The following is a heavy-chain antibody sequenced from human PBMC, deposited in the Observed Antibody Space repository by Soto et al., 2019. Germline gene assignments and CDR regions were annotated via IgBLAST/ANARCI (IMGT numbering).Heavy chain of an antibody. D-gene: IGHD3-22*01. J-gene: IGHJ3*02. CDR2: ISGSGGST. Sequence: GGSLRLSCAASGFTFSNSWMHWVRQAPGKGLLWVSAISGSGGSTCYADSVKGRFTISRDNSKNTLYLQMNSLRAEDTAVYYCANTGITMIVVVPGAFDIWGQGTMVTVSS. CDR3: ANTGITMIVVVPGAFDI. CDR1: GFTFSNSW. V-gene: IGHV3-23*01.